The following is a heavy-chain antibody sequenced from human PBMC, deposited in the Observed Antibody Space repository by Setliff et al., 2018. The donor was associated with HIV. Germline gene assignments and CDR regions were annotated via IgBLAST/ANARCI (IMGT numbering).Heavy chain of an antibody. Sequence: GGSLRLSCAASGFTFSTYWMIWVRQAPGKGLEWVAKIKQDGSEEYYVDSVKGRFTISRDNAKNSVYLQMNSLREEDTAVYFCARGRCSGGACFFDSWGQGTLVTVSS. D-gene: IGHD2-15*01. CDR3: ARGRCSGGACFFDS. V-gene: IGHV3-7*01. CDR1: GFTFSTYW. CDR2: IKQDGSEE. J-gene: IGHJ4*02.